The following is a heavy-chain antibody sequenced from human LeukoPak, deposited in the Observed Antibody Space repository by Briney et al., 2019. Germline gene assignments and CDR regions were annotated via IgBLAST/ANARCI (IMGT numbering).Heavy chain of an antibody. V-gene: IGHV3-74*03. D-gene: IGHD6-6*01. Sequence: GGSLRPSCAASGFTFRNHWMHWVRQTPGKGLVWVSRISSDGSSPTYADSVKGRFTISRDNAKNTLYLQMNNLRAEDTAMYYCARDQRVTGRPDIDYWGQGTLVIVSS. CDR3: ARDQRVTGRPDIDY. CDR2: ISSDGSSP. J-gene: IGHJ4*02. CDR1: GFTFRNHW.